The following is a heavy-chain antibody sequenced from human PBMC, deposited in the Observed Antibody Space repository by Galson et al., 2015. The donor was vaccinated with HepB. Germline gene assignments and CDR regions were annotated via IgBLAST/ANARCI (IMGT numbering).Heavy chain of an antibody. CDR1: GYTFTSYY. Sequence: SVKVSCKASGYTFTSYYMHWVRQAPGQGLEWMGIISPSGGSTSYAQKFQGRVTMTRETSTSTVYMELSSLRSEDTAVYYCAREVYCDWGYSDYWGQGTLVTVSS. V-gene: IGHV1-46*01. CDR2: ISPSGGST. J-gene: IGHJ4*02. D-gene: IGHD3-9*01. CDR3: AREVYCDWGYSDY.